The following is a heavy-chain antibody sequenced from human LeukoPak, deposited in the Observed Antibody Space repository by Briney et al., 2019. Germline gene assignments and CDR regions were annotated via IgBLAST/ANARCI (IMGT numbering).Heavy chain of an antibody. V-gene: IGHV3-30*02. CDR3: ATMIVVVMI. CDR2: LQKDGSDI. Sequence: PGGSLRLSCTASGFTFSNYGMHWVRQAPDKGLEWVAFLQKDGSDIHYADSVEGRFTISRDNSKNTLYLQMNSLRAEDTAVYYCATMIVVVMIWGQGTLVTVSS. J-gene: IGHJ4*02. D-gene: IGHD3-22*01. CDR1: GFTFSNYG.